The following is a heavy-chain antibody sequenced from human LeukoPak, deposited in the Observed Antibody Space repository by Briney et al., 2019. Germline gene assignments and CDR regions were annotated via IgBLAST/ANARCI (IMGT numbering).Heavy chain of an antibody. D-gene: IGHD4-17*01. CDR3: ARVVGDYGDYGGFDY. CDR1: GFTFSSYS. V-gene: IGHV3-21*01. J-gene: IGHJ4*02. Sequence: SGGSLRLSCAASGFTFSSYSMNWVRQAPGKGLEWVSSISSSSSYIYYADSVKGRFTISRDNAKNSLYLQMNSLRAEDTAVYYCARVVGDYGDYGGFDYWGQGTLVTVSS. CDR2: ISSSSSYI.